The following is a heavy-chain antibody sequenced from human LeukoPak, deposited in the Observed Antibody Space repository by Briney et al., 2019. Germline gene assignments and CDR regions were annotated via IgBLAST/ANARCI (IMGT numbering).Heavy chain of an antibody. Sequence: PGGSLRLSCAASGFTFSSYGMSWVRQAPGKGLEWVSAISGSGGSTYYADSVKGRFTISRDNSKNTLYLQMNSLRAEDTAVYYCAKDGGDIVVVPAARWFDPWGQGTLVTVSS. D-gene: IGHD2-2*01. CDR2: ISGSGGST. V-gene: IGHV3-23*01. CDR1: GFTFSSYG. J-gene: IGHJ5*02. CDR3: AKDGGDIVVVPAARWFDP.